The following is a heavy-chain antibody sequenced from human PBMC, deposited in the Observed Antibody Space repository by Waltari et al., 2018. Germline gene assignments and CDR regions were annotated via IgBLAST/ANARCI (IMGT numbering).Heavy chain of an antibody. D-gene: IGHD3-3*01. J-gene: IGHJ4*02. CDR2: IKQDGSEK. V-gene: IGHV3-7*02. Sequence: EVQLVVSGGGLVQPGGSLDLAVAASGFPFSRHLSRGVRQAPGKGLEWVANIKQDGSEKYYVDSVKGRFTISRDNAKNSLYLQMNSLRAEDTAVYYCATLLYSRGDYWGQGTLVTVSS. CDR3: ATLLYSRGDY. CDR1: GFPFSRHL.